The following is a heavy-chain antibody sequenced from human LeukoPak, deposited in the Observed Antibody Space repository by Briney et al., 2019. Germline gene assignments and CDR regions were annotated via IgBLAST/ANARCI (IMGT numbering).Heavy chain of an antibody. J-gene: IGHJ4*02. CDR1: GFTFSSYA. V-gene: IGHV3-48*02. CDR3: ARYQYSTGRIFDY. CDR2: IDSSSSTL. D-gene: IGHD2-8*02. Sequence: GSLRLSCAASGFTFSSYAMSWFRQAPGKGLEWVSFIDSSSSTLYYADFVRGRLTISRDNARDSLYLQINSLRDEDTAIYYCARYQYSTGRIFDYWGQGTLVTVSS.